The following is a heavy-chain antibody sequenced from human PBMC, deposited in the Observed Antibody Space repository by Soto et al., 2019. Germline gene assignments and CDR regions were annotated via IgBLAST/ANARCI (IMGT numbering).Heavy chain of an antibody. CDR1: GGSISRYY. D-gene: IGHD1-1*01. J-gene: IGHJ6*02. Sequence: SSETLSLTCTVSGGSISRYYWSWIRQPPGKGLGWIGYIYYSGSTNYNPSLKSRVTISVDTSKNQFSLKLSSVTAADTAVYYCARGKTNYYYGMDVWGQGTTVTVSS. V-gene: IGHV4-59*01. CDR2: IYYSGST. CDR3: ARGKTNYYYGMDV.